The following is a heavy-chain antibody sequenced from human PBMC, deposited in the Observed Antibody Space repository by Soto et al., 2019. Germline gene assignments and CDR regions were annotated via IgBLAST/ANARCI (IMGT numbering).Heavy chain of an antibody. CDR3: ARETGGGHGYFDS. D-gene: IGHD2-8*01. CDR2: ISSGSGYI. Sequence: EVQLVESGGGLVKPGGSLRLSCAASGFPFSSYTMNWVRQAPGKGLEWVSSISSGSGYIYDADSVKGRFTISRDNAKNSLFLQMNSLRAEDTAVYYCARETGGGHGYFDSWGQGTLVTVSS. V-gene: IGHV3-21*01. J-gene: IGHJ4*02. CDR1: GFPFSSYT.